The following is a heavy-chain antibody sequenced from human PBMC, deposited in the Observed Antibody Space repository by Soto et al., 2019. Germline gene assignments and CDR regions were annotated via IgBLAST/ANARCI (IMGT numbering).Heavy chain of an antibody. D-gene: IGHD1-26*01. Sequence: SETLYLTCTVTGAPISSSSCNRDWIRQPPGKGLDCIAIINYSGTTFYNPSLKSRVTLSLDTSKNHFALKLSSVTAAETAVYYCARHGITGSYYDAFDIWGQGTMVT. J-gene: IGHJ3*02. V-gene: IGHV4-39*01. CDR2: INYSGTT. CDR1: GAPISSSSCN. CDR3: ARHGITGSYYDAFDI.